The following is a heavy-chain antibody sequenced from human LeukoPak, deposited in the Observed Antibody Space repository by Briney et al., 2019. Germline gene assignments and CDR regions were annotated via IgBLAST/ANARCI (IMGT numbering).Heavy chain of an antibody. CDR3: ARDLPFGYSIDY. CDR2: INGRGDAI. D-gene: IGHD2-15*01. V-gene: IGHV3-48*01. CDR1: GFTFNGYS. J-gene: IGHJ4*02. Sequence: GGSLRLSCVASGFTFNGYSMNWVRQAPGKGLEWISYINGRGDAIYYADFARGRFTISRDNAENSLFLQMSSLRVEDTAQYYCARDLPFGYSIDYWGQGTPVTVSS.